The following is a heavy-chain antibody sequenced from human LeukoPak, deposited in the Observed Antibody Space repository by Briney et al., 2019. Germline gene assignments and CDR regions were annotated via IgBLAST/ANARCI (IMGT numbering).Heavy chain of an antibody. J-gene: IGHJ4*02. V-gene: IGHV1-69*13. CDR2: IIPIFGTA. D-gene: IGHD3-22*01. CDR3: ARVQRGYYDSSGYNHYFDY. CDR1: GGTFSSYA. Sequence: GASVKVSCKASGGTFSSYAISWVRQAPGQGLEWMGGIIPIFGTANYAQKFQGRVTITADESTSTAYMELSSLRSEDTAVYYCARVQRGYYDSSGYNHYFDYWGQGTLATVSS.